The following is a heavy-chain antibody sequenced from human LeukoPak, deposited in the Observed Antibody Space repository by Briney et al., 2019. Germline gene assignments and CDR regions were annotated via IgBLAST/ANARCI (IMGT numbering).Heavy chain of an antibody. CDR2: IYYSGST. Sequence: PSETLSLTCTVSGGSISSYYWSWIRQPPGKGLEWIGYIYYSGSTNYNPSLKSRVTVSVDTSKNQFSLKLSSVTAADTAVYYCARDGRVGVAASGWFDPWGQGTLVTVSS. D-gene: IGHD2-15*01. CDR1: GGSISSYY. J-gene: IGHJ5*02. V-gene: IGHV4-59*01. CDR3: ARDGRVGVAASGWFDP.